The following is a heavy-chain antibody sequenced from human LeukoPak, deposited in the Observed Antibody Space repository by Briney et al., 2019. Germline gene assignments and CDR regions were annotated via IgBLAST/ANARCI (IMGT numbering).Heavy chain of an antibody. CDR3: ARGGPRYHYGILP. J-gene: IGHJ5*02. V-gene: IGHV3-48*02. D-gene: IGHD4-17*01. CDR2: ISSSSSTI. Sequence: GGSLRLSCAASGFTFSSYSMNWVRQAPGKGLEWVSYISSSSSTIYYADSVKGRFTISRDSAMNSLYLQMSSLRDDDTAVYYCARGGPRYHYGILPWGQGTLVTVSS. CDR1: GFTFSSYS.